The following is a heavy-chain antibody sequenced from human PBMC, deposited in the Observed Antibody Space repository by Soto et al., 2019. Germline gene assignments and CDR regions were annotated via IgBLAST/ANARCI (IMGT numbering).Heavy chain of an antibody. V-gene: IGHV4-59*01. CDR1: GGSISSYY. CDR3: ARVAGEGLNDILTGRNWFDP. J-gene: IGHJ5*02. D-gene: IGHD3-9*01. CDR2: IYYSGST. Sequence: SETLSLTCTVSGGSISSYYWSWIRQPPWKGLEWIGYIYYSGSTNYNPSLKSRVTISVDTSKNQFSLKLSSVTAADTAVYYCARVAGEGLNDILTGRNWFDPWGKGTLVTVS.